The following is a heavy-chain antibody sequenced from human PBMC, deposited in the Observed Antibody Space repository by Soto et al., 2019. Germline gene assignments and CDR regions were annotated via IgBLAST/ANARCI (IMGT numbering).Heavy chain of an antibody. V-gene: IGHV3-74*01. CDR1: GFTFSSYW. CDR3: ARRRGSIGWNTNLDY. D-gene: IGHD6-19*01. J-gene: IGHJ4*02. Sequence: EVQLVESGGGLVQPGGSLRLSCAASGFTFSSYWMHWVRQAPGKGLVWVSRINSDGSSTSYADSVKGGFTISRDNAKNTLYRQMNSLRAEDTAVYYCARRRGSIGWNTNLDYWGQGTLVTVSS. CDR2: INSDGSST.